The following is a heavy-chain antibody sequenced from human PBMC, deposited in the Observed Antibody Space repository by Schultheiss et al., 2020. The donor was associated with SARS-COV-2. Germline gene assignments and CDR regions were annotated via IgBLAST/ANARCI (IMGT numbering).Heavy chain of an antibody. V-gene: IGHV4-31*03. J-gene: IGHJ4*02. D-gene: IGHD6-13*01. CDR3: ARGVSVDLAQQLVQPRDYFDY. CDR2: IYYSGST. Sequence: LRLSCTVSGGSISSGDYYWSWIRQHPGKGLEWIGYIYYSGSTYYNPSLKSRVTISVDTSKNQFSLKLSSVTAADTAVYYCARGVSVDLAQQLVQPRDYFDYWGQGTLVTVSS. CDR1: GGSISSGDYY.